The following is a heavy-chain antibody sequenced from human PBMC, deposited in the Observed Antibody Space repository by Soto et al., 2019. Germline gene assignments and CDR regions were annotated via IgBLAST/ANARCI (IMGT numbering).Heavy chain of an antibody. V-gene: IGHV3-73*02. CDR2: IRSKANSYAT. CDR1: GFTFSGSA. Sequence: EVQLVESGGGLVQPGGSLKLSCAASGFTFSGSAMHWVRQASGKGLEWVGRIRSKANSYATAYAASVKGRFTISRDDSKNTAYLQMNSLKTEDTAVYYCTTYPFDGSGSYYSSYYYYGMDVWGQGTTVTVSS. J-gene: IGHJ6*02. D-gene: IGHD3-10*01. CDR3: TTYPFDGSGSYYSSYYYYGMDV.